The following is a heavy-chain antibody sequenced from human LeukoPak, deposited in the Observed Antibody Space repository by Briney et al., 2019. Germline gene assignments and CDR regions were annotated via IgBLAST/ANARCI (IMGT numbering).Heavy chain of an antibody. J-gene: IGHJ4*02. CDR1: GYTFTSYG. V-gene: IGHV1-18*01. Sequence: ASVKLSCKASGYTFTSYGISWVRQAPGQGLEWMGWISAYSGNTNYAQKLQGRVTRTTDTSTSTAYMELRSLRSDDTAVYYCARVYRKLWFGELLYFDYWGQGTLVTVSS. D-gene: IGHD3-10*01. CDR2: ISAYSGNT. CDR3: ARVYRKLWFGELLYFDY.